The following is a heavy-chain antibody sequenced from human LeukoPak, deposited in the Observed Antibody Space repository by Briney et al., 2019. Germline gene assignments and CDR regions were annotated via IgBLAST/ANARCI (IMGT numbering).Heavy chain of an antibody. D-gene: IGHD3-10*01. CDR1: GFTFSSYA. V-gene: IGHV3-23*01. CDR3: AKHSGNYGFDY. J-gene: IGHJ4*02. CDR2: ISRSNDNT. Sequence: GGSLRLSCAASGFTFSSYAMSWVRQAPGKGLEWVSDISRSNDNTHYADSVKGRFTIFRDNSKNTLFLQMNSLRADDTAVYYCAKHSGNYGFDYWGQGTLVTVSS.